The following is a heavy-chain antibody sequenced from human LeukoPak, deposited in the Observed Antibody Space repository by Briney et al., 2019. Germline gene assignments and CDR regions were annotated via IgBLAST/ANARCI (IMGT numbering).Heavy chain of an antibody. CDR1: GFTVSSQY. CDR2: INTGGNT. CDR3: AREDTNSDYTMDV. D-gene: IGHD2-8*01. J-gene: IGHJ6*04. V-gene: IGHV3-66*01. Sequence: PGGSLRLSCVVTGFTVSSQYMSWVREAPGKGLEWVSTINTGGNTYYADSVKGRFTISRDNSKNTLFLQMNSLRAEDTAVYYCAREDTNSDYTMDVWGKGTTVTISS.